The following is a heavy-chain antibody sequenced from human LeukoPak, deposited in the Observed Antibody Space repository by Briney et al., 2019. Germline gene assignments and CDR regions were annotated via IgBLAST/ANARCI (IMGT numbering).Heavy chain of an antibody. CDR3: ARDVNWGHFNY. CDR2: IREDGS. Sequence: GGSLRLSCAASGFTFSTYWMSWVRQAPGKGLEWVASIREDGSDYVASMKGRFAISRDNAKNSLYLEMDSLRAEDTAVYYCARDVNWGHFNYWGQGTLVTVSS. CDR1: GFTFSTYW. V-gene: IGHV3-7*01. J-gene: IGHJ4*02. D-gene: IGHD7-27*01.